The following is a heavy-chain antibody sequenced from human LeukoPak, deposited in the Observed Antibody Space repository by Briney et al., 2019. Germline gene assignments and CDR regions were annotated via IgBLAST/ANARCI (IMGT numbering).Heavy chain of an antibody. Sequence: SETLSLTCAVYGGSFSGYYWSWIRQPPGKGLEWIGEINHSGSTNYNPSLKSRVTISVDTSKNQFSLKLSSVTAADTAVYYCARGLRMVVTANYYFDYWGQGTPVTVSS. J-gene: IGHJ4*02. D-gene: IGHD2-21*02. CDR3: ARGLRMVVTANYYFDY. CDR1: GGSFSGYY. V-gene: IGHV4-34*01. CDR2: INHSGST.